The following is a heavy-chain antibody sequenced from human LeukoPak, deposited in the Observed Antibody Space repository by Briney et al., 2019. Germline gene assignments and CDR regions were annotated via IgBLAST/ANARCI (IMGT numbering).Heavy chain of an antibody. D-gene: IGHD3-9*01. J-gene: IGHJ3*01. CDR2: ISSSSSHI. Sequence: GGSLRLSCAASGFTFSDYSMNWVRQAPGKGLEWVSSISSSSSHIYYADSEKGRFTISRDNAKNSLYLQMNSLRAEDTAVYSCARNLRYFDWLLRTNAFDFWGQGTMVTVSS. V-gene: IGHV3-21*01. CDR1: GFTFSDYS. CDR3: ARNLRYFDWLLRTNAFDF.